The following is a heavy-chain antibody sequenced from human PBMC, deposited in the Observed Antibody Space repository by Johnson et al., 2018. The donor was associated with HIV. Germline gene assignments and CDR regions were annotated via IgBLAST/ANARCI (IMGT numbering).Heavy chain of an antibody. CDR3: AREHGPDEGYYDGRYYSGFDI. J-gene: IGHJ3*02. D-gene: IGHD3-22*01. CDR2: ISNSGSTI. Sequence: QVQLVESGGGLVQPGGSLRLSCAASGFTFSDYYMSWIRQAPGKGLEWVSYISNSGSTINYADSVKGRFTVSRDNAKNSLFLQMNSLRTEDTAVYYCAREHGPDEGYYDGRYYSGFDIWGQGTMVTVSS. V-gene: IGHV3-11*04. CDR1: GFTFSDYY.